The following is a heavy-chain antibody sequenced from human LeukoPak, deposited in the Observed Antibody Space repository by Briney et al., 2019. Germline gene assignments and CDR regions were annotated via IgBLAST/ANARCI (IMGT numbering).Heavy chain of an antibody. CDR3: ARDWIDRSLDY. CDR2: LSPHGNYE. V-gene: IGHV3-33*01. J-gene: IGHJ4*02. Sequence: GGSLRLSCSASGFTFSDFGIHWVRQAPGKGLEWVTVLSPHGNYEYYADSVQGRFTISRDDSKNTLSLQMNTLRDEDTAVYYCARDWIDRSLDYWGQGTLVTVSS. CDR1: GFTFSDFG. D-gene: IGHD2-2*03.